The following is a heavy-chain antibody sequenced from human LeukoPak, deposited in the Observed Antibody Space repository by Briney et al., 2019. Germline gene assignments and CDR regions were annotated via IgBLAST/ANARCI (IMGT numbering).Heavy chain of an antibody. J-gene: IGHJ6*02. CDR2: ISGSGGST. CDR3: AKDRRYPAYYYYGMDV. Sequence: TGGSLRLSCAASGFTFSSYAMSWVRQAPGKGLEWVSAISGSGGSTYYADSVKGRFTISRDNSKNTLYLQMNSLRAEDTAVYYCAKDRRYPAYYYYGMDVWGQGTTVTVSS. V-gene: IGHV3-23*01. CDR1: GFTFSSYA. D-gene: IGHD1-26*01.